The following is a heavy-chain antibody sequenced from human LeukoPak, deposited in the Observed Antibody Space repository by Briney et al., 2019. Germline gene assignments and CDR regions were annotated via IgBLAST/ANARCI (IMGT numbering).Heavy chain of an antibody. D-gene: IGHD2-21*01. J-gene: IGHJ5*01. CDR2: INHSGST. V-gene: IGHV4-34*01. CDR1: GGSFSGYY. CDR3: ANTYSVGWFDC. Sequence: SETLSLTCALYGGSFSGYYWSWIRQPPGKGLEWVGEINHSGSTNYNPPLKSRVTISVDTSKNQFSLKLSSVTAADTAVYYCANTYSVGWFDCWGQGTVVTVSS.